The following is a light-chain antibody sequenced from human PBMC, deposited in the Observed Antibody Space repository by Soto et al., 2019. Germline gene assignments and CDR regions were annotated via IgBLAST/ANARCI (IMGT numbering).Light chain of an antibody. Sequence: QSVLTQPASVSGSPGQSITIACTGTSSDVGGYNYVSWYQQYPGKAPRLVISDVSNRPSGVSNRFSGSKSGTSASLTISGLQAEDEADYYCSSYPSSSTYVFGTGTKVTVL. V-gene: IGLV2-14*01. CDR3: SSYPSSSTYV. J-gene: IGLJ1*01. CDR1: SSDVGGYNY. CDR2: DVS.